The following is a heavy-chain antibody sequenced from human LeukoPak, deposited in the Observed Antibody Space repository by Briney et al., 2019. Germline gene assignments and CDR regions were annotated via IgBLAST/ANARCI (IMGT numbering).Heavy chain of an antibody. CDR2: IDSSGIGT. CDR1: GFSFSSYW. J-gene: IGHJ4*02. V-gene: IGHV3-74*01. CDR3: ARGLSGYASSLGY. D-gene: IGHD6-6*01. Sequence: PGGSLRLSCTASGFSFSSYWMHWVRQVPGKGLVWVSRIDSSGIGTSYADSVKGRFTISRDNAKNTLYLQMNSLRAEDTAVYYCARGLSGYASSLGYWGQGTLVTVSA.